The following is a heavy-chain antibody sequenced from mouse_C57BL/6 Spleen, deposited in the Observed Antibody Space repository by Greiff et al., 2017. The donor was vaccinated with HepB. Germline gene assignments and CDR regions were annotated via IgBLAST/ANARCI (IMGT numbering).Heavy chain of an antibody. CDR2: IYPGDGDT. CDR3: ANGWDLHY. Sequence: QVQLKESGPELVKPGASVKISCKASGYAFSSSWMNWVKQRPGKGLEWIGRIYPGDGDTNYNGKFKGKATLTADKSSSTAYMQLSSLTSEDSAVYFCANGWDLHYWGQGTTLTVSS. V-gene: IGHV1-82*01. J-gene: IGHJ2*01. CDR1: GYAFSSSW. D-gene: IGHD4-1*01.